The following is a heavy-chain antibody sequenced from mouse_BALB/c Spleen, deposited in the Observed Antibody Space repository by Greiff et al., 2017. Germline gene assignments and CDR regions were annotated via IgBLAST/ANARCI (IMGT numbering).Heavy chain of an antibody. CDR2: ISSGSSTI. CDR1: GFTFSSFG. D-gene: IGHD2-14*01. J-gene: IGHJ2*01. CDR3: ARNGDYRYDV. Sequence: EVNVVESGGGLVQPGGSRKLSCAASGFTFSSFGMHWVRQAPEKGLEWVAYISSGSSTIYYADTVKGRFTISRDNPKNTLFLQMTSLRSEDTAMYYCARNGDYRYDVWGQGTTLTVSS. V-gene: IGHV5-17*02.